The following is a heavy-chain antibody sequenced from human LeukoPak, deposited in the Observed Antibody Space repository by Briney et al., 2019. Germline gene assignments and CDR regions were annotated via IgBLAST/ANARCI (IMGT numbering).Heavy chain of an antibody. J-gene: IGHJ6*02. Sequence: ASVKVSCKASGYTFTSYYMHCVRQAPGQGLEWMGIINPSGGSTSYAQKFQGRVTMTRDTSTSTVYMELSSLRSEDTAVYYCARCTCIAGLGYYGMDVWGPGTTVTVSS. CDR2: INPSGGST. D-gene: IGHD6-13*01. V-gene: IGHV1-46*01. CDR3: ARCTCIAGLGYYGMDV. CDR1: GYTFTSYY.